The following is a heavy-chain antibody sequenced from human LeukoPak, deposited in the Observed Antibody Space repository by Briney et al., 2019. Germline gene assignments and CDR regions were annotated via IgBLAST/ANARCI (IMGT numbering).Heavy chain of an antibody. CDR3: ASSSWSSEYFHY. J-gene: IGHJ1*01. CDR2: FYSGGST. D-gene: IGHD6-13*01. Sequence: GGSLRLSCAASGFTVSDNYMSWVRQAPGKGLEWVSVFYSGGSTRYSDSVKGRFTISRDNSKNTLYLQLNSLRAEDTAVYFCASSSWSSEYFHYWGQGTLVTVSS. CDR1: GFTVSDNY. V-gene: IGHV3-66*01.